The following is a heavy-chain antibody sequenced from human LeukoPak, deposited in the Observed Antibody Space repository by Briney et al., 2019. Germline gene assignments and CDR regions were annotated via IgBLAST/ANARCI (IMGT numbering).Heavy chain of an antibody. CDR2: MNPNSGNT. J-gene: IGHJ4*02. Sequence: GASVKVSCKASGYTFTSYDIDWVRQATGQGREWMGWMNPNSGNTGYAQKFQGRVTMTRNTSISTAYMELGSPRSEDTAVYYCARAGGYCGRISCPYYFDYWGQGSLVAVSS. V-gene: IGHV1-8*01. CDR1: GYTFTSYD. CDR3: ARAGGYCGRISCPYYFDY. D-gene: IGHD2-15*01.